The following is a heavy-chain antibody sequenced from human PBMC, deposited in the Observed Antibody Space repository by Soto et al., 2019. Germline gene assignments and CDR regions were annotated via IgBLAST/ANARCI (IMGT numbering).Heavy chain of an antibody. CDR1: GSTFTRYY. Sequence: SVKVSCTSSGSTFTRYYIHWVRQAPGQGLEWMGIINPNGGITTYAQKFRAGFSMTRDTSTSTVYLELSSLRSEDSAVYYCATSVNSAMAFDYWGQGTLVTVSS. D-gene: IGHD5-18*01. J-gene: IGHJ4*02. V-gene: IGHV1-46*01. CDR2: INPNGGIT. CDR3: ATSVNSAMAFDY.